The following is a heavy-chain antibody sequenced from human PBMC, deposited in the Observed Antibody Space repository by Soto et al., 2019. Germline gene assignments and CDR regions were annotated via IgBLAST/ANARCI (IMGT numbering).Heavy chain of an antibody. Sequence: PSETLSLTCAVYGGSFSGYYWSWIRQPPGKGLEWIGEINHSGSTNYNPSLKSRVTISVDTSKNPFSLKLSSVTAADTAVYYCARGGGYCSSTSCPRENYYYMDVWGKGTKVTVSS. CDR2: INHSGST. V-gene: IGHV4-34*01. J-gene: IGHJ6*03. D-gene: IGHD2-2*01. CDR1: GGSFSGYY. CDR3: ARGGGYCSSTSCPRENYYYMDV.